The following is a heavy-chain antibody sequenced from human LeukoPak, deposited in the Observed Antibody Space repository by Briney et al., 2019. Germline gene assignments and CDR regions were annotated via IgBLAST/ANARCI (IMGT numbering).Heavy chain of an antibody. Sequence: GGSLRLSCAASGFTFSRYSMNWVRQAPGKGLEWVSSISSSSSYIYYTDSLKGRFTVSRDNAKNSVYLQMNSLRAEDTALYYCARAGSSTEGGFDYWGQGALVTVSS. J-gene: IGHJ4*02. D-gene: IGHD2-2*01. V-gene: IGHV3-21*01. CDR3: ARAGSSTEGGFDY. CDR2: ISSSSSYI. CDR1: GFTFSRYS.